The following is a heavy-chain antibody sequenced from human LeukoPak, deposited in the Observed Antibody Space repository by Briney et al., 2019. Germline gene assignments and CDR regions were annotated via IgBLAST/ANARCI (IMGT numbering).Heavy chain of an antibody. D-gene: IGHD6-19*01. CDR2: IYYSGST. V-gene: IGHV4-39*07. J-gene: IGHJ4*02. CDR3: AKGTSSGWYYFDY. CDR1: GDSISSSNSY. Sequence: SETLSLTCTVSGDSISSSNSYWGWIRQAPGKGLDWIGSIYYSGSTYYNPSLKSRVTISVDTSKNQFSLKLDSVTAADTAVYYCAKGTSSGWYYFDYWGQGTLVTVSS.